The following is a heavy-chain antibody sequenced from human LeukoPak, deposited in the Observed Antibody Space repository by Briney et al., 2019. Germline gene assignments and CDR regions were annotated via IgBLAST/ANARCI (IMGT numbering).Heavy chain of an antibody. CDR2: IYYRGST. J-gene: IGHJ6*03. V-gene: IGHV4-59*01. CDR1: GGSISSYY. D-gene: IGHD2-21*01. CDR3: ARVVTLRRYYYYYYMAV. Sequence: SETLSLTCAVSGGSISSYYWSWIRQPPGKGLEGIRYIYYRGSTNYNPSLKSRVTISVDTSKNQFSLKLSSVTAADTAVYYCARVVTLRRYYYYYYMAVWGKGTTVTVSS.